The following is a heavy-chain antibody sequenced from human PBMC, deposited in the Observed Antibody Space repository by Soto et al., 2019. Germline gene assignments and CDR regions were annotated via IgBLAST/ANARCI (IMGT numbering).Heavy chain of an antibody. Sequence: EVQLVESGGGLVQPGGSLRLSCAASGFTFSSYWMHWVRQAPGKGLVWVSRINSDGSSTSYADSVKGRFTISRDNAKNQLYLEMNSLRAEDTAVYYCARDRGVVAWGDFDLWGRGTLVTVAS. CDR2: INSDGSST. J-gene: IGHJ2*01. D-gene: IGHD2-15*01. CDR3: ARDRGVVAWGDFDL. CDR1: GFTFSSYW. V-gene: IGHV3-74*01.